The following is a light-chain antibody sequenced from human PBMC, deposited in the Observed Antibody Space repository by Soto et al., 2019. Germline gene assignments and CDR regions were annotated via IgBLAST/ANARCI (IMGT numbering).Light chain of an antibody. Sequence: QSVLTQPASVSGSPGQSITISCTGTSRDVGSYSYVSWYQHHPGKAPKLKIYDVSKRPSGVSNRFSGSKSGNTASLTISGLQAEDEADYYCSSYTSTSTLVVFGGGTQLTVL. J-gene: IGLJ2*01. V-gene: IGLV2-14*03. CDR2: DVS. CDR1: SRDVGSYSY. CDR3: SSYTSTSTLVV.